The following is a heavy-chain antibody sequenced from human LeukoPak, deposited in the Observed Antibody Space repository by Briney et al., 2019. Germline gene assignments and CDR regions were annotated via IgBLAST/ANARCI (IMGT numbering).Heavy chain of an antibody. Sequence: GGSLRLSCAGSGFIFSGYWMHWVRQAPGKGLVWVSRIKTDGSTTYYADSVKGRFTVSRDNAKNTLYLQMNSLRAEDTAVYYCAKDWAWGGFDHWGQGALVTVSS. CDR1: GFIFSGYW. CDR3: AKDWAWGGFDH. D-gene: IGHD3-16*01. J-gene: IGHJ4*02. CDR2: IKTDGSTT. V-gene: IGHV3-74*01.